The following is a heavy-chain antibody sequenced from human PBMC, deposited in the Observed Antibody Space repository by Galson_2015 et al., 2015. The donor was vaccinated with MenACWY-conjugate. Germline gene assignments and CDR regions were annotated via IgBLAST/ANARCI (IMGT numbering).Heavy chain of an antibody. CDR1: GFTFSNYW. CDR3: ARVPGYSYGYYDS. D-gene: IGHD5-18*01. J-gene: IGHJ4*01. V-gene: IGHV3-74*01. Sequence: SLRLSCAASGFTFSNYWMHWVRQAPGKGLVWVSHFSRDGSSTYYADSVKGRVTISRDNAKNTLYLQMNSLRAEDTAVYYCARVPGYSYGYYDSWGHGTLVTVSS. CDR2: FSRDGSST.